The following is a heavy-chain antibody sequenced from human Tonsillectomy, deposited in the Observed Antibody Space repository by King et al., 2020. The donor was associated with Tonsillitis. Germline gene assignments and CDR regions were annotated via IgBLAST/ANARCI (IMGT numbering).Heavy chain of an antibody. V-gene: IGHV5-51*01. D-gene: IGHD3-10*01. CDR1: GYSFTSYW. CDR2: IYPGDSDT. CDR3: ARTLFYGSGSYYVYNWFDP. Sequence: LQLVQSGAEVKKPGESLKISCKGSGYSFTSYWIGWVRQMPGKGLEWMGIIYPGDSDTRYSPSFQGQVTISADKSISTAYLQWSSLKASDTAIYYCARTLFYGSGSYYVYNWFDPWGQGTLVTVSS. J-gene: IGHJ5*02.